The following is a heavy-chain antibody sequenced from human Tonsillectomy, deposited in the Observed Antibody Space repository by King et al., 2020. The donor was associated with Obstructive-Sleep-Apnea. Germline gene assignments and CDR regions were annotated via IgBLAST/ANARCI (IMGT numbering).Heavy chain of an antibody. D-gene: IGHD3-10*01. Sequence: QLVQSGAEVKTPGSSVRVSCKASGGTFTSFAISWVRQAPGQGLEWMGRIIPLLDTANYAQKFQGRVTITADKSASTAYMELRSLRSEDTAVYYCARLTPDLWFGELLIYWGQGTLVTVSS. CDR1: GGTFTSFA. CDR2: IIPLLDTA. CDR3: ARLTPDLWFGELLIY. J-gene: IGHJ4*02. V-gene: IGHV1-69*04.